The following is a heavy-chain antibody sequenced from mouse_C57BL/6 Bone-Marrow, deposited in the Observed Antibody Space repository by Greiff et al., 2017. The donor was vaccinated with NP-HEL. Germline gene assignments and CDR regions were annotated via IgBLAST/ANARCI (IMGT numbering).Heavy chain of an antibody. CDR3: VRDPLDYYGSSYWYFDV. Sequence: EVQRVESGGGLVQPKGSLKLSCAASGFTFNTYAMHWVRQAPGKGLEWVARIRSKSSNYATYYADSVKDRFTISRDDSQSMLYLQMNNLKTEDTAMYYCVRDPLDYYGSSYWYFDVWGTGTTVTVSS. CDR1: GFTFNTYA. V-gene: IGHV10-3*01. CDR2: IRSKSSNYAT. D-gene: IGHD1-1*01. J-gene: IGHJ1*03.